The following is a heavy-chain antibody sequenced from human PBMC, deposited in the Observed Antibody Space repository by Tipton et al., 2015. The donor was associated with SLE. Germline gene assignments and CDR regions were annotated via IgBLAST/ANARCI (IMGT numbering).Heavy chain of an antibody. J-gene: IGHJ1*01. Sequence: TLYLTCTVSGGSISSGGDYWSWIRQPAGKGLEWIGRIDMSGGTNYNPSLKRRVAISLDTSKNQFSLKLSSVTAADTAVYYCAREVLTVAALGVAEYFQHWGQGTLVIVSS. V-gene: IGHV4-61*02. CDR3: AREVLTVAALGVAEYFQH. CDR2: IDMSGGT. D-gene: IGHD6-19*01. CDR1: GGSISSGGDY.